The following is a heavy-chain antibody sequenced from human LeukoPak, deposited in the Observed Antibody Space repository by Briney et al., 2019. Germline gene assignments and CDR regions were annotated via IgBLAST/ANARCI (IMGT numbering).Heavy chain of an antibody. CDR3: ARDVGYYDFWSGYYKAHAFDI. CDR2: ISYDGSNK. J-gene: IGHJ3*02. D-gene: IGHD3-3*01. CDR1: GFTFSSYA. V-gene: IGHV3-30-3*01. Sequence: GRSLRLSCAASGFTFSSYAMHWVRQAPGKGLEWVAVISYDGSNKYYADSVKGRFTISRDNSKNTLYLQMNSLRAEDTAVYYCARDVGYYDFWSGYYKAHAFDIWGQGTMVTVSS.